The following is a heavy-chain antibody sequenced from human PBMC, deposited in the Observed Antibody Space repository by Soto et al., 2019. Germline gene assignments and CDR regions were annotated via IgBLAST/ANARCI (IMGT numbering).Heavy chain of an antibody. CDR1: GFTFSSYG. V-gene: IGHV3-33*01. CDR3: ARDCHSYYYGSGSPFPFGP. CDR2: IWYDGSNK. D-gene: IGHD3-10*01. Sequence: QVPLVESGGGVVQPGRSLRLSCAASGFTFSSYGMHWVRQAPGKGLEWVAVIWYDGSNKYYADSVKGRFTISRDNSKNTLYLQMNSPRADDTAVYYCARDCHSYYYGSGSPFPFGPGGQGTLVTVSS. J-gene: IGHJ5*02.